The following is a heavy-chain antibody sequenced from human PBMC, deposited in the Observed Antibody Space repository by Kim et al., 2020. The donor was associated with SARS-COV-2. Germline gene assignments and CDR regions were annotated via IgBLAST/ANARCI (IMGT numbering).Heavy chain of an antibody. D-gene: IGHD3-10*01. V-gene: IGHV3-23*01. CDR1: GFTFSSYA. Sequence: GGSLRLSCAASGFTFSSYAMSWVRQAPGKGLEWVSAISGSGGSTYYADSVKGRFTISRDNSKNTLYLQMNSLRAEDTAVYYCAKVGAFGWYYGSGSVAFDIWGQGTMVTVSS. J-gene: IGHJ3*02. CDR3: AKVGAFGWYYGSGSVAFDI. CDR2: ISGSGGST.